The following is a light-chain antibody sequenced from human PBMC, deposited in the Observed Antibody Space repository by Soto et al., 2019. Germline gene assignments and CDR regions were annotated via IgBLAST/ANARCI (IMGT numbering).Light chain of an antibody. Sequence: QSVLTQPLSASGAPGEAVTISCTGTSSDVGGYDFVSWYQQHPGKAPKLMIYEVTKRPSGVPDRFSGSKSGNTASLTVSGLQAEDEADYFCCSKSYAGSNDFYVFGTGTKVTVL. CDR3: CSKSYAGSNDFYV. CDR1: SSDVGGYDF. CDR2: EVT. V-gene: IGLV2-8*01. J-gene: IGLJ1*01.